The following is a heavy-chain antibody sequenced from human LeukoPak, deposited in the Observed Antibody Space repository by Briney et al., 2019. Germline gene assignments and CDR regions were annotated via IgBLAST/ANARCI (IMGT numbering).Heavy chain of an antibody. J-gene: IGHJ4*02. Sequence: GGSLRLSCAASGFTFSTYSMSWGRQAPGKGLEWVAHIKRDGGERYYVDSVKGRFTISRGNAKNTLYLQMNSLRAQDTAIYYCAREARGYYAPGLDDRGQGALGTVSS. CDR1: GFTFSTYS. D-gene: IGHD2/OR15-2a*01. CDR3: AREARGYYAPGLDD. CDR2: IKRDGGER. V-gene: IGHV3-7*01.